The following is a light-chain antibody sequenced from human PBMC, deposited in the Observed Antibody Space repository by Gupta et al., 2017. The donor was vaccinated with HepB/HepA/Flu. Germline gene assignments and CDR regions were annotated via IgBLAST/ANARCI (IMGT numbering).Light chain of an antibody. CDR1: QRISNY. CDR2: GAS. J-gene: IGKJ2*01. Sequence: DIQMTQSPSSLSASVGDRVTITCRASQRISNYLNWYQQKPGKAPKLLIYGASSWQSGIPSRFSGSGYGKDFTLTISSRQPEDVATYFCQQSYSTPVSTFGQGTKLEIK. CDR3: QQSYSTPVST. V-gene: IGKV1-39*01.